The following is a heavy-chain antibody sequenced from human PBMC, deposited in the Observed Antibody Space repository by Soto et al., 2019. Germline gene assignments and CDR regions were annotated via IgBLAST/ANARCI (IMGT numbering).Heavy chain of an antibody. D-gene: IGHD4-17*01. V-gene: IGHV4-39*01. CDR3: ASNSLHDYGDYRRRGYFDY. J-gene: IGHJ4*02. Sequence: SETLSLACTVSGGSISSSSYYWGWIRQPPGKVLEWIGSIYYSVSTYYNPSLKIRVTISVGTSKNQFSLKLSSLTAADTAVYYCASNSLHDYGDYRRRGYFDYWGQGTLVTVSS. CDR1: GGSISSSSYY. CDR2: IYYSVST.